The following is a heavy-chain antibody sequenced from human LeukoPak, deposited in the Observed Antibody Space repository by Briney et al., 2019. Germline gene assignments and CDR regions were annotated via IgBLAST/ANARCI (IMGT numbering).Heavy chain of an antibody. J-gene: IGHJ3*02. CDR1: GGSFSGYY. D-gene: IGHD5-18*01. V-gene: IGHV4-34*01. CDR3: ARQRTDTAMDTGAFDI. Sequence: SETLSLTCAVYGGSFSGYYWSWIRQPPGKGLEWIGEINHSGSTNYNPSLKSRVTISVDTSKNQFSLKLSSVTAADTAVYYCARQRTDTAMDTGAFDIWGQGTMVTVSS. CDR2: INHSGST.